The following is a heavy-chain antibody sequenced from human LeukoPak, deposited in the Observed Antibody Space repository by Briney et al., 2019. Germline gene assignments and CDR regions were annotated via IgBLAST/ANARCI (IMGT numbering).Heavy chain of an antibody. D-gene: IGHD3-10*02. Sequence: PSETLSLTCSVSGGSTSDYYWNWIRQPAGQGLEWLGRIYYTGNTAYNPSLESRLTMSLDTAKNQFSLKVTSVTAADTAVYYCARGGTLFTYFDSWGQGTLATVSS. V-gene: IGHV4-4*07. J-gene: IGHJ4*02. CDR2: IYYTGNT. CDR3: ARGGTLFTYFDS. CDR1: GGSTSDYY.